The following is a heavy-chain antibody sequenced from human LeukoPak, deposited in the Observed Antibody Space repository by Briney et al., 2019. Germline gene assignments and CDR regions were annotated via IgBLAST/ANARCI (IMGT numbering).Heavy chain of an antibody. V-gene: IGHV4-34*01. CDR2: INHSGST. J-gene: IGHJ4*02. D-gene: IGHD1-26*01. CDR1: GGSFSGYY. CDR3: ARGSKGGSYTGAGRRFFY. Sequence: GSLRLSCAVYGGSFSGYYWSRIRQPPGKGLEWIGEINHSGSTNYNPSLKSRVTISVDTSKNQFSLKLSSVTAADTAVYYCARGSKGGSYTGAGRRFFYWGQGTLVTVSS.